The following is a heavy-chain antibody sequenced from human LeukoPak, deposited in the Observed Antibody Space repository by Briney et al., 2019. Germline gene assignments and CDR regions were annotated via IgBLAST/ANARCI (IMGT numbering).Heavy chain of an antibody. CDR2: IYYSGST. CDR3: ARLRRNGSGSYDHFDY. Sequence: PSETLSLTSTVSGGSISSYYWSWIRQPPGKGLEWIGYIYYSGSTNYNPSLKSRVTISVDTSRNQFSLKLSSVTAADTAVYYCARLRRNGSGSYDHFDYWGQGTLVTVSS. V-gene: IGHV4-59*08. J-gene: IGHJ4*02. D-gene: IGHD3-10*01. CDR1: GGSISSYY.